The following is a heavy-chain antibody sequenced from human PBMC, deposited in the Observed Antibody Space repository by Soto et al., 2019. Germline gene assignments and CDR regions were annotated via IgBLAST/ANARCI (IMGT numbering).Heavy chain of an antibody. J-gene: IGHJ3*02. CDR3: ARAGDYDFWSGYSNDAFDI. V-gene: IGHV4-59*01. CDR1: SGSMSGYY. CDR2: IYYSGST. D-gene: IGHD3-3*01. Sequence: SETLSLTCTVSSGSMSGYYWNRIRQPPGKGLEWIGYIYYSGSTNYNPSLKSRVTISVDTSKNQFSLKLSSVTAADTAVYYCARAGDYDFWSGYSNDAFDIWGQGTMVTVSS.